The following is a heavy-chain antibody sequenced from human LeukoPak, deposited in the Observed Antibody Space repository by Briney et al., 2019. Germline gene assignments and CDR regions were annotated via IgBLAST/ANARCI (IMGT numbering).Heavy chain of an antibody. V-gene: IGHV3-7*01. CDR1: GFTFSRYW. J-gene: IGHJ4*02. CDR2: INQDGSEK. D-gene: IGHD2-21*01. Sequence: GGSLRLSCAASGFTFSRYWMTWVRQAPGKGLEWVANINQDGSEKYYVDSVKGRFTISRDNGKNSLYLQMNSLRAEDTAVYYCTRGYCGYTSCSPPPDSWGQGILVTVSS. CDR3: TRGYCGYTSCSPPPDS.